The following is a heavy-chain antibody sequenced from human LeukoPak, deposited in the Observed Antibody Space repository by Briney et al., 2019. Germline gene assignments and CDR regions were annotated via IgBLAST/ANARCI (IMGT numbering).Heavy chain of an antibody. V-gene: IGHV3-33*01. CDR3: ARGKEQQLYAFDI. Sequence: PGGSLRLSCAASGFXFSSYGIHWVRQAPGKGLEWVAVIWFDGSNKYYADSVKGRFTISRDNSKNTLYLQMNSLSAEDTAVYYCARGKEQQLYAFDIWGQGTMVTVSS. J-gene: IGHJ3*02. D-gene: IGHD6-13*01. CDR1: GFXFSSYG. CDR2: IWFDGSNK.